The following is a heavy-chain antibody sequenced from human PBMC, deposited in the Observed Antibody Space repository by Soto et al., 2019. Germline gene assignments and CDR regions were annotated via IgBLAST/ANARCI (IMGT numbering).Heavy chain of an antibody. CDR1: GFSLSTSGVG. J-gene: IGHJ5*02. CDR2: IYWDDDK. V-gene: IGHV2-5*02. CDR3: AHSGNYYGSGSSYNWFDP. D-gene: IGHD3-10*01. Sequence: QITLKESGPTLVKPTQTLTLTCTFSGFSLSTSGVGVGWIRQPPGKALEWLALIYWDDDKRYSPSLKSRLTITKDTSKTQVVLTMTNMDPVDTATYYCAHSGNYYGSGSSYNWFDPWGQGTLVTVSS.